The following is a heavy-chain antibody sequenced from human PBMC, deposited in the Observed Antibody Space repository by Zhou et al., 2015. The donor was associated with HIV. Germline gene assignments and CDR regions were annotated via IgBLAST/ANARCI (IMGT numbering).Heavy chain of an antibody. D-gene: IGHD3-16*02. CDR2: IIPIFGTA. Sequence: QVQLVQSGAEVKKPGSSVKVSCKASGGTFSSYAISWVRQAPGQGLEWMGGIIPIFGTANYAQKFQGRVTITADESTSTAYMELSSLRSEDTAVYYCAIERDDYVWGSYRSSYFDYWGQGTLVTVSS. CDR3: AIERDDYVWGSYRSSYFDY. CDR1: GGTFSSYA. J-gene: IGHJ4*02. V-gene: IGHV1-69*01.